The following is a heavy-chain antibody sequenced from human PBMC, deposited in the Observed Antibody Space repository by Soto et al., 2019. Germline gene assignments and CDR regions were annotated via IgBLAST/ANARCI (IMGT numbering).Heavy chain of an antibody. V-gene: IGHV4-34*01. CDR2: ISHSGST. Sequence: QVQLQQWGAGLLKPSETLSLTCAVYGGSFSGYYWSWIRQPPGKGLEWIGEISHSGSTNYNPSLKSRVTISVDTSKNQFSLKLSSVTAADTAVYYCAGSDILTGYPPDYWGQGTLVTVSS. CDR3: AGSDILTGYPPDY. CDR1: GGSFSGYY. J-gene: IGHJ4*02. D-gene: IGHD3-9*01.